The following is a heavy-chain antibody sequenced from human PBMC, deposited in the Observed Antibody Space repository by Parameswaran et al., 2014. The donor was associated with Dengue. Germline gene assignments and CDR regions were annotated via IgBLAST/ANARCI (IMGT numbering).Heavy chain of an antibody. V-gene: IGHV4-34*01. D-gene: IGHD3-3*01. CDR2: INHSGST. Sequence: RWIRQPPGKGLEWIGEINHSGSTNYNPSLKSRVTISVDTSKNQFSLKLSSVTAADTAVYYCARRRGITIFGGIGGFDPWGQGTLVTVSS. J-gene: IGHJ5*02. CDR3: ARRRGITIFGGIGGFDP.